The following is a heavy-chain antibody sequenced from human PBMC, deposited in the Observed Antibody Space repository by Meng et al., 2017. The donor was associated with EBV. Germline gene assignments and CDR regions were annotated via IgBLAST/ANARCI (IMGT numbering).Heavy chain of an antibody. CDR3: ARVRTFGGVIPPDY. CDR1: GYTFTSYG. Sequence: QFHVWQSGAEVKNPWASVKVTCKASGYTFTSYGIIWVRQAPGQGLEWMGWISAYNGNTNYAQKLQGRVTMTTDTSTSTAYMELRSLRSDDTAVYYCARVRTFGGVIPPDYWGQGTLVTVSS. D-gene: IGHD3-16*02. V-gene: IGHV1-18*01. J-gene: IGHJ4*02. CDR2: ISAYNGNT.